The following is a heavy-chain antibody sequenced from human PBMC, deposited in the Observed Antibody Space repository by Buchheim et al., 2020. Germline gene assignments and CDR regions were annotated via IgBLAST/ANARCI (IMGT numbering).Heavy chain of an antibody. CDR2: IYYSGST. Sequence: QVQLQESGPGLVKPSQTLSPTCTVPGGSISSGGYYWSWIRQHPGKGLEWIGYIYYSGSTYYNPSLTSRATISVDPSKKPFSLKLSSVTAADTAVYYCARETDYYDSSGATYYFDYWGQGTL. J-gene: IGHJ4*02. V-gene: IGHV4-31*03. D-gene: IGHD3-22*01. CDR3: ARETDYYDSSGATYYFDY. CDR1: GGSISSGGYY.